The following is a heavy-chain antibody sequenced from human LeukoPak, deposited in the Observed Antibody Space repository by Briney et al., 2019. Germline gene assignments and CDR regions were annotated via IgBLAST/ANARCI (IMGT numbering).Heavy chain of an antibody. CDR3: ARRPPRGLVGY. CDR1: GGSFSGYY. D-gene: IGHD3-10*01. J-gene: IGHJ4*02. Sequence: PSEALSLTCAVYGGSFSGYYWSWIRQPPGKGLEWIGEINHSGSTNYNPSLKSRVTISVDTSKNRFSLKLSSVTAADTAVYYCARRPPRGLVGYWGQGTLVTVSS. V-gene: IGHV4-34*01. CDR2: INHSGST.